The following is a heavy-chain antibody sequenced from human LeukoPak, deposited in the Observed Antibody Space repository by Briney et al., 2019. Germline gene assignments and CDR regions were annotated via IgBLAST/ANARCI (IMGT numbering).Heavy chain of an antibody. CDR3: AKGRPYSSSWYYFDY. CDR2: ISGSGGST. CDR1: GFTFSSYA. J-gene: IGHJ4*02. V-gene: IGHV3-23*01. D-gene: IGHD6-13*01. Sequence: PGGSLRLSCAASGFTFSSYAMSWARQAPGKGLEWVSAISGSGGSTYYADSVKGRFTISRDNSKNTLYLQMNSLRAEDTAVYYCAKGRPYSSSWYYFDYWGQGTLVTVSS.